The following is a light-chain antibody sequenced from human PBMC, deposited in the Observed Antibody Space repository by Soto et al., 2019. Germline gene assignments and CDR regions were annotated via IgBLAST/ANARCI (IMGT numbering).Light chain of an antibody. CDR2: EVS. V-gene: IGLV2-14*01. CDR1: TSDVGGYNY. Sequence: QSALTQPASVSGSPGQSITISCTGSTSDVGGYNYVSWYQQHPGKAPKLMIYEVSNRPSGVSNRFSGSKSGNTASLTISGLLAEDEADYYCSSYTSSSSVLFGGGTKVTVL. CDR3: SSYTSSSSVL. J-gene: IGLJ2*01.